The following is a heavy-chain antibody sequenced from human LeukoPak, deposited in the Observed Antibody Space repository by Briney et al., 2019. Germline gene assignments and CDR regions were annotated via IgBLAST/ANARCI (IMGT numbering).Heavy chain of an antibody. V-gene: IGHV4-34*01. CDR2: ISHTEGT. CDR1: GVSINDYY. D-gene: IGHD2-21*01. J-gene: IGHJ4*02. CDR3: ARIRCGHSSSLCYNH. Sequence: PSETLSLTCGVFGVSINDYYWSWIRQSPGKGLEWIGEISHTEGTRYNPSLESRVTMSVGTSENQLSLKLIFVTAADTAVYYCARIRCGHSSSLCYNHWGLGTLVTASS.